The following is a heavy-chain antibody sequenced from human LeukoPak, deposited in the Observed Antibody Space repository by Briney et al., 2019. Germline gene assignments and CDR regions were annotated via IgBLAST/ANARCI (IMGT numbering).Heavy chain of an antibody. CDR1: GYTFSSYG. CDR2: ISAYNGNT. CDR3: ARDWKDIVVVPAAILDYYYYGMDV. Sequence: GASVKVSCKASGYTFSSYGTSWVRQAPGQGLEWMGWISAYNGNTNYAQKLQGRVTMTTDTSTSTAYMELRSLRSDDTAVYYCARDWKDIVVVPAAILDYYYYGMDVWGQGTTVTVSS. D-gene: IGHD2-2*01. J-gene: IGHJ6*02. V-gene: IGHV1-18*01.